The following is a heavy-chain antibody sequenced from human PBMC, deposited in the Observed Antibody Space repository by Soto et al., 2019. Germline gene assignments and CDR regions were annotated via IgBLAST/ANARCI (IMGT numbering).Heavy chain of an antibody. CDR2: IYYSGST. J-gene: IGHJ5*02. D-gene: IGHD3-22*01. Sequence: QVQLQESGPGLVKPSETLSLTCTVSGGSISSYYWSWIRQPPGKGLEWIGYIYYSGSTNYNPSLMCRVTQSLDTSTNQFSLNLSSVTAAVTAVYYCARSHDYYGLGPWGQGTLVTVSS. CDR3: ARSHDYYGLGP. CDR1: GGSISSYY. V-gene: IGHV4-59*12.